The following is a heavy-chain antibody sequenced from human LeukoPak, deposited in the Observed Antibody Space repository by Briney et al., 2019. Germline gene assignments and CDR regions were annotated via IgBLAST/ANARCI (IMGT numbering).Heavy chain of an antibody. V-gene: IGHV4-4*09. CDR3: ARHDAGIAARPFDN. CDR1: GGSISTYY. Sequence: SETLSLTCTVSGGSISTYYWSWIRRPPGKGLEWIAYIHASGPTNYNPSLKSRITISVDTSKNQFSLKLSSVSAADTAVYYCARHDAGIAARPFDNWGQGTLVTVSS. D-gene: IGHD6-6*01. CDR2: IHASGPT. J-gene: IGHJ4*02.